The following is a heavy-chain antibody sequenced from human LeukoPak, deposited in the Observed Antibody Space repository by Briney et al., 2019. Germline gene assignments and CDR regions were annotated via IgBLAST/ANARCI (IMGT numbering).Heavy chain of an antibody. V-gene: IGHV4-38-2*02. CDR3: ARAGWYSNFDY. CDR2: IYESGST. J-gene: IGHJ4*02. Sequence: SETPSLTCSVSGLSISSGNYWGWIRQPPGKGLEWIANIYESGSTYYKPSLRSRVTMSVDTSKNEFSLKLSSVTAADTAVYYCARAGWYSNFDYWGQGTLVTVSS. D-gene: IGHD6-19*01. CDR1: GLSISSGNY.